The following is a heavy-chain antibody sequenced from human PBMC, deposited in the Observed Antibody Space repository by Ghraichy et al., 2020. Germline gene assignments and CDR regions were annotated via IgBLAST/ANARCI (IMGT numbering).Heavy chain of an antibody. Sequence: SQTLSLTCAISGDSVSSNSVAWSWIRQSPSRGLEWLGRTYYRSKWYRDYTISVKGRVTINPVASKNQFSLQLNSVTPEDTAVYYCARSHYRDYSFVFDSWGQGTLVTVSS. CDR2: TYYRSKWYR. V-gene: IGHV6-1*01. J-gene: IGHJ4*02. CDR3: ARSHYRDYSFVFDS. CDR1: GDSVSSNSVA. D-gene: IGHD4-17*01.